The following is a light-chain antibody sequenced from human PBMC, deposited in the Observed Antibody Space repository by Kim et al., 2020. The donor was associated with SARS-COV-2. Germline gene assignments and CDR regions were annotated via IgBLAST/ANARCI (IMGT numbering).Light chain of an antibody. Sequence: SYELTQPPSVSVAPGKTARITCGGNNIGSKSVHWYQQKPGQAPVLVIYHDSDRPSGIPERFSGSNSGNTATLTISRVEAGDEADYYCQAWDSGVVFGGG. CDR1: NIGSKS. CDR2: HDS. CDR3: QAWDSGVV. V-gene: IGLV3-21*04. J-gene: IGLJ2*01.